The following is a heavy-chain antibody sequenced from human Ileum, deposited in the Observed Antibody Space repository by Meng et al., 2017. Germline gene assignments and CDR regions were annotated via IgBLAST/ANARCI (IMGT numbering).Heavy chain of an antibody. Sequence: QAPLQRARPGVAEPAGIPSSPCAVLACAISAYNLWSGGCQPTGKGLEWIRGIHCDGCTNYSPSLKCRGTISIGNAKCVFSLELRSVTAADTAVYYGARRARYDGSAYYPAFDYWGQGTLVTVSS. CDR3: ARRARYDGSAYYPAFDY. CDR1: ACAISAYNL. J-gene: IGHJ4*02. V-gene: IGHV4-4*02. CDR2: IHCDGCT. D-gene: IGHD3-22*01.